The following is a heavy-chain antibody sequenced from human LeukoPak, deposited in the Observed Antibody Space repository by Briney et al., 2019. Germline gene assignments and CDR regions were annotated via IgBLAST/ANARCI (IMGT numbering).Heavy chain of an antibody. CDR1: GGSISSSSYY. CDR2: IYYIGST. V-gene: IGHV4-39*07. J-gene: IGHJ4*02. D-gene: IGHD1-26*01. CDR3: ARGQYSGSCFDN. Sequence: SETLSLTCTVSGGSISSSSYYWGWIRQPPGKGLEWIGCIYYIGSTHYNPSLKSRVTILVDTSKNQFSLKVSSVTAADTAVYYCARGQYSGSCFDNWGQGSLVTVSS.